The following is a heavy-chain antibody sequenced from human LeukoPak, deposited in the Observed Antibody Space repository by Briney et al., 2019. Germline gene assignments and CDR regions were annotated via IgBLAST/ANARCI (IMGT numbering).Heavy chain of an antibody. D-gene: IGHD3-9*01. CDR2: IYYSGST. CDR1: GGSISSYY. J-gene: IGHJ4*02. V-gene: IGHV4-59*01. Sequence: SETLSLTCTVSGGSISSYYWSWIRQPPGKGLEWIGYIYYSGSTNYNPSLKSRVTISVDTSKNQFSLKLSSVTAADTAVYYCARENLVSYYDILTGPLDYWGQGTLVTVSS. CDR3: ARENLVSYYDILTGPLDY.